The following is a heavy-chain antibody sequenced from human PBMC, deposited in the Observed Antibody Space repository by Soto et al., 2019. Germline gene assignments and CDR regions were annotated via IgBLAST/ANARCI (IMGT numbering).Heavy chain of an antibody. CDR2: IYYSGST. V-gene: IGHV4-39*07. D-gene: IGHD3-22*01. Sequence: PSETLSLTCTVSGGSISSSSYYWGWIRQPPGKGLEWIGSIYYSGSTYYNPSLKSRVTISVDTSKNQFSLKLISVTAADTALYYCARDVGYYYESSASLASDFWGQGPRVTL. CDR3: ARDVGYYYESSASLASDF. J-gene: IGHJ3*01. CDR1: GGSISSSSYY.